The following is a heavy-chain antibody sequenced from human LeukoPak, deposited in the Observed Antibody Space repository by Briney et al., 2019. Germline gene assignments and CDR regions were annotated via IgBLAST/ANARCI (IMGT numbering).Heavy chain of an antibody. V-gene: IGHV4-31*03. CDR2: IYYSGST. J-gene: IGHJ4*02. D-gene: IGHD2-21*02. CDR1: GGSISSGGYY. Sequence: SETLFLTCTVSGGSISSGGYYWSWIRQHPGKGLEWIGYIYYSGSTSYNPSLKSRVTISVDTSKNQFSLKLSSVTAADTAVYYCARARLLSTYFDYWGQGTLVTVSS. CDR3: ARARLLSTYFDY.